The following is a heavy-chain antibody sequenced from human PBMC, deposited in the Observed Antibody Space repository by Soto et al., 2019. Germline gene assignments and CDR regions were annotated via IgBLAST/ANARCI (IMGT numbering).Heavy chain of an antibody. CDR1: GYSFASYW. CDR2: IYPGDSDT. Sequence: GESLKISCQGSGYSFASYWIGWVRQMPVKDLEGMGIIYPGDSDTRYSPSFQGQVTISADKSLRTAYLQWTSLKASDTALYYCARTRSFALGFYYVCMDVWGQGTTVTVYS. D-gene: IGHD3-16*01. J-gene: IGHJ6*02. V-gene: IGHV5-51*01. CDR3: ARTRSFALGFYYVCMDV.